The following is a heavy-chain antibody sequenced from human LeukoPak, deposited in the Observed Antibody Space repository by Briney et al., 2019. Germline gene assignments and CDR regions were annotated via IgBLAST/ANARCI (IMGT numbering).Heavy chain of an antibody. J-gene: IGHJ6*02. Sequence: SETLSLTRTVSGGSISSYYWSWIRQPPGKGLERIGYIYYSGSTNYNPSLKSRVTISVDTSKNQFSLKLSSVTAADTAVYYCAMTTVVTPYYYYGMDVWGQGTTVTVSS. D-gene: IGHD4-23*01. CDR2: IYYSGST. CDR3: AMTTVVTPYYYYGMDV. CDR1: GGSISSYY. V-gene: IGHV4-59*01.